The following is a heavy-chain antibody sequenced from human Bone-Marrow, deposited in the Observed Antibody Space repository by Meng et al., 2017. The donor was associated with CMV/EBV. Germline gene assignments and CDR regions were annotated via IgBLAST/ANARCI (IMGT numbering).Heavy chain of an antibody. CDR3: ARDVAARPYIYDH. CDR2: IIPIFGTA. V-gene: IGHV1-69*12. Sequence: QVQLVQSEAGVKKPVSWVTVCCKSSGGTFSSEAISCVRQDAGQGFERMGGIIPIFGTANYAQKFQGRVTITADESTSTAYMELGSMRSDDTAVYYCARDVAARPYIYDHWGQGTLVTVSS. D-gene: IGHD6-6*01. CDR1: GGTFSSEA. J-gene: IGHJ5*02.